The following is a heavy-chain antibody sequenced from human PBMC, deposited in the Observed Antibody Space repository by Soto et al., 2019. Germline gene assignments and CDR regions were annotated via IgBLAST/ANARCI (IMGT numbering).Heavy chain of an antibody. Sequence: ASVKVSCKASGYTFTGYFLHWVRQAPGQGPEWMGLINPSSGDTNYAQKFQGRVAMTRDTSISTAYMELSRLRSDDSAVYYCARENKDLREMYFYDSSGAFDIWGQGARVTVSS. V-gene: IGHV1-2*02. CDR1: GYTFTGYF. CDR3: ARENKDLREMYFYDSSGAFDI. J-gene: IGHJ3*02. CDR2: INPSSGDT. D-gene: IGHD3-22*01.